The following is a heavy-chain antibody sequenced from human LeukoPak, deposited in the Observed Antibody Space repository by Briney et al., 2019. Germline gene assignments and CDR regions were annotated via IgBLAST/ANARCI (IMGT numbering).Heavy chain of an antibody. CDR2: ISAYNGNT. CDR3: ARGYYDRSGSSNPFDS. V-gene: IGHV1-18*01. Sequence: AASVKVSCKASGYTFTSYGISWVRQAPGQGLEWMGWISAYNGNTNYAQKLQGRVTMTTDTSTSTAYMELRSLRSDDTAVYYCARGYYDRSGSSNPFDSWGQGTLVTVSA. D-gene: IGHD3-22*01. CDR1: GYTFTSYG. J-gene: IGHJ4*02.